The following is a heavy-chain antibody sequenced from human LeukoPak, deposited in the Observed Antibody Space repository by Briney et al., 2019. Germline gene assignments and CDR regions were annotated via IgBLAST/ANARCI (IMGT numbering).Heavy chain of an antibody. Sequence: GGSLRLSCAASGFTFSTYGMHWVRQAPGKGLEWVAFIQYDGNNKYYADSVKGRFTIYRDNSKNTLYLQMNSLTTDDTAVYYCAKPPHNTGYYDCWGQGTLVTVSS. D-gene: IGHD3-22*01. CDR2: IQYDGNNK. V-gene: IGHV3-30*02. J-gene: IGHJ4*02. CDR1: GFTFSTYG. CDR3: AKPPHNTGYYDC.